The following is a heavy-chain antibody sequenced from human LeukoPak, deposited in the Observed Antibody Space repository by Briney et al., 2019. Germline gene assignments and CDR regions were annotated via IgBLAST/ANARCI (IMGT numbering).Heavy chain of an antibody. CDR2: IYSGGSP. Sequence: GGSLRLSCAASGFIVSANYMNWVRQAPGKGLEWVSVIYSGGSPFYADSVRGRFTISRDNSKNTVYLQMNSLRVEGTAVYYCARGRQCDFWGQGTLVTVSS. CDR1: GFIVSANY. CDR3: ARGRQCDF. D-gene: IGHD4-11*01. V-gene: IGHV3-53*01. J-gene: IGHJ4*02.